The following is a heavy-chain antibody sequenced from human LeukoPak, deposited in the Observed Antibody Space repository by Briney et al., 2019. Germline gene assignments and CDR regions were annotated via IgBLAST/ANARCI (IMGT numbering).Heavy chain of an antibody. CDR1: GYTLSELS. D-gene: IGHD1-7*01. CDR2: FDPEDGET. Sequence: GASVKVSCKVSGYTLSELSMHWVRQAPGKGLEWMGNFDPEDGETIYAQKFQGRVTMTEDTSTDTAYMELSSLRSEDTAVYYCATNTMNWNSDAFDIWGQGTMVTVSS. CDR3: ATNTMNWNSDAFDI. V-gene: IGHV1-24*01. J-gene: IGHJ3*02.